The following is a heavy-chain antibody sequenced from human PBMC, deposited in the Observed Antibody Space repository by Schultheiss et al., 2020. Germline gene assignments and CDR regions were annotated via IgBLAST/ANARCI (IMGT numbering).Heavy chain of an antibody. Sequence: TLSLTCAVSGGSISSSNWWSWVRQPPGKGLEWIGEINHSGSTNYNPSLKSRVTISVDKSKNQFSLKLSSVTAADTAVYYCARETRGYSYGPYYYGMDVWGQGTTVTVSS. CDR1: GGSISSSNW. J-gene: IGHJ6*02. CDR3: ARETRGYSYGPYYYGMDV. V-gene: IGHV4-4*02. D-gene: IGHD5-18*01. CDR2: INHSGST.